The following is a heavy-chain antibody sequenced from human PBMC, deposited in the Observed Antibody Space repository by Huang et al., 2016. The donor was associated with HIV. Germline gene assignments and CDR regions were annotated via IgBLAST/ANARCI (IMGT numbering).Heavy chain of an antibody. J-gene: IGHJ4*02. CDR3: ASQHIGAAATWF. CDR1: GDFISSTHYS. D-gene: IGHD6-13*01. V-gene: IGHV4-39*01. CDR2: FYQSGST. Sequence: QLQLQESGPGQVKPSETLSLTCTVSGDFISSTHYSWGWIRQSPGKGREWSGRFYQSGSTNYNPSLKCRVTLSVDTSRNQFSLRLNSVTAADTAVYYGASQHIGAAATWFWGRGTQVAVSS.